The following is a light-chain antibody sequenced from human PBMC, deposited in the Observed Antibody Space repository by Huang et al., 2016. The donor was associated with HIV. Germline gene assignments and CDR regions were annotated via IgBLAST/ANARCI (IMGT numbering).Light chain of an antibody. J-gene: IGKJ1*01. CDR2: GAS. CDR1: QRVSSTY. CDR3: QQYGSSPWT. V-gene: IGKV3-20*01. Sequence: EIVLTQSPGTLSLSPGERATLSCRASQRVSSTYLAWYQQKPGQAPNLLFYGASSRATGSPDRFSGSGSGTDFTLTISRLEPEDFAVYYCQQYGSSPWTFGQGTKVEIK.